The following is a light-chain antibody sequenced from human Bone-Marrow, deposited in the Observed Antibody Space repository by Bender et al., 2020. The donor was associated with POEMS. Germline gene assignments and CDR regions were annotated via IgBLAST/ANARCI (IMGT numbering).Light chain of an antibody. CDR1: SSDVGSYNY. J-gene: IGLJ1*01. CDR2: DVS. V-gene: IGLV2-11*01. Sequence: QSALTQPASVSGSPGQSITISCTGTSSDVGSYNYVSWYQHHPGKAPKLMIYDVSKRPSGVPDRFSGSKSGNAASLTISGLQAEDEADYYCCSYAGTYTYVFGSGTEVTVL. CDR3: CSYAGTYTYV.